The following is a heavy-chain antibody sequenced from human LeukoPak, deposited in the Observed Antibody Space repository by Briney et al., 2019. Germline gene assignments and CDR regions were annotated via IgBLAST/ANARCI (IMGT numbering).Heavy chain of an antibody. CDR1: GFTFSSYS. V-gene: IGHV3-48*04. CDR3: ASRIAAADKDYYYYMDV. J-gene: IGHJ6*03. D-gene: IGHD6-13*01. Sequence: GGSLRLSCTASGFTFSSYSMNWVRQAPGKGLEWVSYISSSGGTIYYADSVKGRFTISRDNAKNSLYLQMNSLRAEDTAVYYCASRIAAADKDYYYYMDVWGKGTTVTVSS. CDR2: ISSSGGTI.